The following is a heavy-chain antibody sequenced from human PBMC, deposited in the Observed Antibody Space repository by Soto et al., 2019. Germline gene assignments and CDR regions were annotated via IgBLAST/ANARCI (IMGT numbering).Heavy chain of an antibody. J-gene: IGHJ5*02. CDR2: INAGNGNT. CDR3: ARDPCSGGTGYDNWFDP. V-gene: IGHV1-3*01. D-gene: IGHD2-15*01. CDR1: GYTFTSYA. Sequence: QVQLVQSGAEVKKPGASVRVSCKASGYTFTSYAMHWVRQAPGQRLEWMGWINAGNGNTKYSQKLQGRVSITRDTSASTAYMELSSLRSEDTAVYYCARDPCSGGTGYDNWFDPWGQGTRVTVSS.